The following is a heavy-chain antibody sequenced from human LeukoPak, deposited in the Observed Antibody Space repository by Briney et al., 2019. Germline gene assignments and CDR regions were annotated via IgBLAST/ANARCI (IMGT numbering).Heavy chain of an antibody. CDR2: MNPKSGNT. Sequence: GASVKVSCNISGDTFTTYDINWVRQATGQGLEWMGWMNPKSGNTVYAQKFQGRLTLTRDISISTAYMEVRRLRSDDTAVYYCAPTPEAYSSSWNVWGQGTLVTVSS. J-gene: IGHJ4*02. V-gene: IGHV1-8*01. D-gene: IGHD6-13*01. CDR3: APTPEAYSSSWNV. CDR1: GDTFTTYD.